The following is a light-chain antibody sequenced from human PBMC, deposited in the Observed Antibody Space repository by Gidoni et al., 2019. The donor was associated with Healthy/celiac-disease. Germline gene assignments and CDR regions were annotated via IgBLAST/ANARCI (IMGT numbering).Light chain of an antibody. CDR2: GAA. J-gene: IGKJ2*01. CDR3: QQYGSSPYT. Sequence: EIVLPHSPGTLSLSPGESATLSCRASQSVSSSYLAWYQQKSGQAPRLLIYGAASRATSIPDRFSGSGSGTDFTLTSSRLEPEDFAVYYCQQYGSSPYTFGQGTKVEIK. V-gene: IGKV3-20*01. CDR1: QSVSSSY.